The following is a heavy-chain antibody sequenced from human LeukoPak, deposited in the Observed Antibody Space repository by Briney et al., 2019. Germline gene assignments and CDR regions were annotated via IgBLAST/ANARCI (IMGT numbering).Heavy chain of an antibody. CDR3: ARGLMVRGVIISYDY. CDR1: GGTFSSYA. D-gene: IGHD3-10*01. CDR2: MNPNSGNT. J-gene: IGHJ4*02. V-gene: IGHV1-8*03. Sequence: GASVKVSCKASGGTFSSYAISWVRQATGQGLEWMGWMNPNSGNTGYAQKFQGRVTITRNTSISTAYMELRSLRSEDTAVYYCARGLMVRGVIISYDYWGQGTLVTVSS.